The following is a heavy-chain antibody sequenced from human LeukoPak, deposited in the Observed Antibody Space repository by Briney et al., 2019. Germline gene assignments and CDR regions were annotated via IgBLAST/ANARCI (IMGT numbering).Heavy chain of an antibody. CDR1: GYTFTSYG. CDR2: INTNTGNP. D-gene: IGHD3-3*01. CDR3: AREGGGSGYYSFDY. V-gene: IGHV7-4-1*02. Sequence: GASVKVSCKASGYTFTSYGISWVRQAPGQGLEWMGWINTNTGNPTYAQGFTGRFVFSLDTSVSTAYLQISSLKAEDTAVYYCAREGGGSGYYSFDYWGQGTLVTVSS. J-gene: IGHJ4*02.